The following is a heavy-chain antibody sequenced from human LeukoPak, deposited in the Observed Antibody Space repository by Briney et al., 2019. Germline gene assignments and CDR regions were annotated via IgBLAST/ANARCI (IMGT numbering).Heavy chain of an antibody. Sequence: SETLSLTCAVSDGSISGYYWSWIRQPPGKGLEWIGYIYYSGNTNYNPTLKSRVTISVDTSRNQFSLRLSSVTAADTAIYFCARDGNYDVYDYYYGMDVWGQGTTVTVSS. J-gene: IGHJ6*02. V-gene: IGHV4-59*01. CDR1: DGSISGYY. CDR3: ARDGNYDVYDYYYGMDV. CDR2: IYYSGNT. D-gene: IGHD3-3*01.